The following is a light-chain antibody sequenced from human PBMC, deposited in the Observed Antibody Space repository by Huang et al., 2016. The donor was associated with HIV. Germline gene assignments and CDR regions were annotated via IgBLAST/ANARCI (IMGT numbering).Light chain of an antibody. CDR3: QQYSNWPPWT. Sequence: TQSPDTLSVSPGERAILSCRASQSITVDLAWYQQRPGQPPRLLIYDASTRDTGIQARFSGWGSGTEFTLFISSVQSEDFALYYCQQYSNWPPWTFGQGTKVDI. V-gene: IGKV3-15*01. J-gene: IGKJ1*01. CDR2: DAS. CDR1: QSITVD.